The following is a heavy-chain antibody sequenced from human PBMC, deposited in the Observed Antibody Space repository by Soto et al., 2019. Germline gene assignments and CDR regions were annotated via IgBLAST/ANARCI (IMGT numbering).Heavy chain of an antibody. CDR1: GYSVSSNSAA. Sequence: SQTLSLTCAISGYSVSSNSAALDFIRQSPSRGLEWLGRTYYRSKWYNDYAVSVKSRITINPDTSKNQFSLQLNSVTPEDTAVYYCATEYSTGWHYWGQGMLVTVPQ. J-gene: IGHJ4*02. CDR3: ATEYSTGWHY. V-gene: IGHV6-1*01. CDR2: TYYRSKWYN. D-gene: IGHD6-19*01.